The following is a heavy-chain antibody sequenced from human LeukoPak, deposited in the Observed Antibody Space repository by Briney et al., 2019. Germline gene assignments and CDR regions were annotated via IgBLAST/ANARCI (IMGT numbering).Heavy chain of an antibody. D-gene: IGHD3-22*01. J-gene: IGHJ4*02. CDR1: GFTFSSYA. V-gene: IGHV3-64*01. Sequence: GGSLRLSCAASGFTFSSYAMHWVRQAPGKGLEDVSAISSNGGSTYYANSVKGRFTISRDNSKNTLYLQMGSLRAEDMAVYYCARDSSGYYVFGYWGQGTLVTVSS. CDR3: ARDSSGYYVFGY. CDR2: ISSNGGST.